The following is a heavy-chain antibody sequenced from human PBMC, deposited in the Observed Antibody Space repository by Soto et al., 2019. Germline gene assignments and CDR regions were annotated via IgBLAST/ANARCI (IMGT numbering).Heavy chain of an antibody. CDR3: AREKDYQLLPLGFDY. V-gene: IGHV1-3*01. J-gene: IGHJ4*02. D-gene: IGHD2-2*01. Sequence: QVQLVQSGAEVKKPGASVKVSCKASGYTFTSYAMHWVRQAPGQRLEWMGWINAGNGNTKYSQKFQGRVTITRDTSASTAYMELSSLRSEDTAVYYCAREKDYQLLPLGFDYWGQGTLVTVSS. CDR1: GYTFTSYA. CDR2: INAGNGNT.